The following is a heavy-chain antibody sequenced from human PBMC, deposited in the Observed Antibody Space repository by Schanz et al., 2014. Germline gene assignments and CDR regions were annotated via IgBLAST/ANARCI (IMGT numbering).Heavy chain of an antibody. CDR3: ARAPTAYCSDTSCLGTPFDY. Sequence: QVQLIQSGAEVKKPGASVKVSCTASGYTFTSYDINWVRQAPGQGLEWLGWMNPNSGNPGFAQKFRGRVTMTRNTSMSTAYMELSSLRSEDTAVYYCARAPTAYCSDTSCLGTPFDYWGQGTLVTVSS. D-gene: IGHD2-2*01. J-gene: IGHJ4*02. CDR1: GYTFTSYD. CDR2: MNPNSGNP. V-gene: IGHV1-8*01.